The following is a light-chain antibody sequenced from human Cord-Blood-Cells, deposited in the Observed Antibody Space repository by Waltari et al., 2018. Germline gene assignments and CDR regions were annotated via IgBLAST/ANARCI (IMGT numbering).Light chain of an antibody. CDR1: SSDVGTYNR. CDR2: EVS. J-gene: IGLJ2*01. CDR3: SSYTSSSTVV. V-gene: IGLV2-18*02. Sequence: QSALTQPPSGSGSPGQSVTISCTGTSSDVGTYNRVSWYQQPPGTAPKLMIYEVSNRPSGVPDRFSGSKSGNTDSLTISGLQAEDEADYYCSSYTSSSTVVFGGGTKLTVL.